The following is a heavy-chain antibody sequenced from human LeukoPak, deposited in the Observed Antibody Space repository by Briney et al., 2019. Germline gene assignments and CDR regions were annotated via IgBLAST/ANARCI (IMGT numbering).Heavy chain of an antibody. CDR3: ARDPGSIAAADPYYYYYMDV. V-gene: IGHV1-8*01. CDR1: GYTFTSYD. D-gene: IGHD6-13*01. Sequence: ASVKVSCKASGYTFTSYDIHWVRQATGQGLEWMGWMNPKSGNTGYAQKFQGRVTMTRNTSISTAYMELSSLRSEETAVYYCARDPGSIAAADPYYYYYMDVWGKGTTVTVSS. CDR2: MNPKSGNT. J-gene: IGHJ6*03.